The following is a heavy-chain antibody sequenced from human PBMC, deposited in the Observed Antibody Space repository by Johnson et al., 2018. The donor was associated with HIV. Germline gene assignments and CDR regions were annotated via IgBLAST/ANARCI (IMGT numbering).Heavy chain of an antibody. J-gene: IGHJ3*02. CDR2: ISYDGSNK. CDR3: AKLHCAGGVCNFDILYDAFDT. V-gene: IGHV3-30*18. D-gene: IGHD2-8*02. CDR1: GFTFSNFG. Sequence: QVQLVESGGGVVQPGRSLRLSCAASGFTFSNFGIHWVRQAPGKGLEWVAVISYDGSNKYYVDSVKGRFTISRDNSKNTLYLQMNSLRADDTAVYYCAKLHCAGGVCNFDILYDAFDTWGHVTMVTVSS.